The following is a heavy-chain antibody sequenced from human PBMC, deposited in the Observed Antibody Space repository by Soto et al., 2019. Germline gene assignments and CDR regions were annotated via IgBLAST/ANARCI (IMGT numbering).Heavy chain of an antibody. V-gene: IGHV1-18*01. CDR3: ARLIGDWFDP. J-gene: IGHJ5*02. CDR1: GYTFTNYG. CDR2: IRPYNGNT. D-gene: IGHD3-22*01. Sequence: QVQLVQSVAEVKKPGASVKVSCKASGYTFTNYGISWVRQAPGQGLEWMGWIRPYNGNTNYAQKLQGRVTMTTDTSSSTAYMELRGLRSDDTAVYYCARLIGDWFDPWGQGTLVTVSS.